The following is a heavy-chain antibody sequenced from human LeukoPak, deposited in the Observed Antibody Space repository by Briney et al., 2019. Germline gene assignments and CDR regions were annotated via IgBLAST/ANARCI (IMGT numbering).Heavy chain of an antibody. CDR1: GYTFTGYY. V-gene: IGHV1-2*02. Sequence: RASVKVSCKASGYTFTGYYIHWVRQAPGQGLEWMGWINPYSGGTNFAQKFRGGVTMTRDASISTAYMDLSRLRSDDTAIYYCATLTTTKTTSLYHFSSWGQGTLVTVSS. J-gene: IGHJ4*02. CDR2: INPYSGGT. D-gene: IGHD4-17*01. CDR3: ATLTTTKTTSLYHFSS.